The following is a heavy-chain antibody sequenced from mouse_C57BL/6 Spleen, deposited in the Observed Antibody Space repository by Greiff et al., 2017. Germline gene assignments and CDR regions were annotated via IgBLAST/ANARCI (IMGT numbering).Heavy chain of an antibody. CDR2: IWGVGST. CDR1: GFSLTSYG. Sequence: VKLVESGPGLVAPSPSLSITCTVSGFSLTSYGVDWVRQSPGKGLEWLGVIWGVGSTNYNSALKSRLSISKDNSKSQVFLKMNSLQTDDTAMYYCARHWDGRAMDYWGQGTSVTVSS. CDR3: ARHWDGRAMDY. J-gene: IGHJ4*01. D-gene: IGHD4-1*01. V-gene: IGHV2-6*01.